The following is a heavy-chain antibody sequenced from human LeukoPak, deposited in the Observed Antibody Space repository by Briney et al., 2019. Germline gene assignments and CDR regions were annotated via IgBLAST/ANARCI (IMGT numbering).Heavy chain of an antibody. CDR2: INSDGSST. V-gene: IGHV3-74*01. Sequence: GGSLRLSCAASGFTFGRHWMQWVRQAPGKGLVWVSRINSDGSSTSYADSVKGRFTISRDNAKNTLYLQMNSLRAEDTAVYYCKSGIVATIGDYWGQGTLVTASS. CDR3: KSGIVATIGDY. D-gene: IGHD5-12*01. J-gene: IGHJ4*02. CDR1: GFTFGRHW.